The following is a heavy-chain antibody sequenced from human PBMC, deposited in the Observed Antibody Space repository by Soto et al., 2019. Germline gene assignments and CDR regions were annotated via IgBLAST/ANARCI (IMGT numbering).Heavy chain of an antibody. CDR1: GFTFSSYG. Sequence: PGGSLRLSCAASGFTFSSYGMHWVRQAPGKGLEWVAVISYDGSNKYYADSVKGRFTISRDNSKNTLYLQMNSLRAEDTAVYYCAKETYSSSWYPGYWGQGTLVTVSS. CDR3: AKETYSSSWYPGY. CDR2: ISYDGSNK. J-gene: IGHJ4*02. D-gene: IGHD6-13*01. V-gene: IGHV3-30*18.